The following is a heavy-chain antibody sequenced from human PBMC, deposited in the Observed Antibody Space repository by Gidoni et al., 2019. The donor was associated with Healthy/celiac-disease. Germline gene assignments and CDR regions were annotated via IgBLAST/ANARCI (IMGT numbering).Heavy chain of an antibody. D-gene: IGHD2-15*01. CDR2: IIPILGIA. Sequence: QVQLVQSGAEVKKPGSSVKVSCKASGGTFSSYAISWVRQAPGQGLEWMGRIIPILGIANYAQKFQGRVTITADKSTSTAYMELSSLRSEDTAMYYCARDVEMAPKDYWGQGTLVTVSS. CDR1: GGTFSSYA. J-gene: IGHJ4*02. V-gene: IGHV1-69*04. CDR3: ARDVEMAPKDY.